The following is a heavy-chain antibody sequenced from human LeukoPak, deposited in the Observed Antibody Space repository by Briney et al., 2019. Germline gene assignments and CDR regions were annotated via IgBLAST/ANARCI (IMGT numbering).Heavy chain of an antibody. D-gene: IGHD2-8*02. CDR1: GGSISSYY. J-gene: IGHJ4*02. CDR2: IYHSGST. Sequence: SETLSLTCTVSGGSISSYYWSWIRQPPGKALEWIGYIYHSGSTSYNPSLKGRVTISIDTSQNQFSLKLSSVTAADTAVYYCARGARPNESGARSILDYWGQGTLVTVSS. V-gene: IGHV4-59*01. CDR3: ARGARPNESGARSILDY.